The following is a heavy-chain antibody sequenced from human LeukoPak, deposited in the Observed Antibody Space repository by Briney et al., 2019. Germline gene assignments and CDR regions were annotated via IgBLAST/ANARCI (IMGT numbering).Heavy chain of an antibody. J-gene: IGHJ5*02. CDR3: GRRLFFGHCSGGSCYSYNWFDP. D-gene: IGHD2-15*01. V-gene: IGHV4-39*01. Sequence: SETLSLTCTVSRGSISSSSYYWGWIRQPPGKGLEWIGSIYYSGSTYYNPSLKSRVTISVDTSKNQFSLKLSSVTAADTAVYYCGRRLFFGHCSGGSCYSYNWFDPWGQGTLVTVSS. CDR2: IYYSGST. CDR1: RGSISSSSYY.